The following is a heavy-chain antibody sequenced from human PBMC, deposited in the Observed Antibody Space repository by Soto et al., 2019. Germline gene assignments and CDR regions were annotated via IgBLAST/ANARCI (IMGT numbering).Heavy chain of an antibody. V-gene: IGHV1-2*02. CDR3: ASLGELLGDYGETYFDY. CDR1: GYTFTDYY. J-gene: IGHJ4*02. D-gene: IGHD3-16*01. Sequence: GASVKVSCKASGYTFTDYYIHWVRQAPGQGLEWMAWINPISGGTNYAQKFQGRVTMTGDASIRTAYMELSSLTSEDTAVYYCASLGELLGDYGETYFDYWGQGTLVTVSS. CDR2: INPISGGT.